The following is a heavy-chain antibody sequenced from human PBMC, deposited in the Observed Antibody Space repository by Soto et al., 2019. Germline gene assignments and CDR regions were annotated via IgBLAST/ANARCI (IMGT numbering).Heavy chain of an antibody. CDR1: GGSVSSGGYY. CDR3: ARGPSSGDSSGYYYGFDY. J-gene: IGHJ4*02. V-gene: IGHV4-31*03. CDR2: IYYSGST. D-gene: IGHD3-22*01. Sequence: QVQLQESGPGLVKPSETLSLTCTVSGGSVSSGGYYWSWIRQHPGKGLEWIGYIYYSGSTYYNPSLKSRVTVSVDTSKNQFSLKLNSVTAADTAVYYCARGPSSGDSSGYYYGFDYWGQGTLVTVSS.